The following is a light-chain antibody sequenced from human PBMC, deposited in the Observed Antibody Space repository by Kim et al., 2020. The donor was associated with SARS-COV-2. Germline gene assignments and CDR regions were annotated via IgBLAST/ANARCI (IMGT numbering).Light chain of an antibody. CDR1: NLGDKY. CDR3: QAWDSSIYYV. CDR2: QDN. Sequence: SYELTQPPSVSVSPGQTASITCSGDNLGDKYACWYQQKPGQSPVLVIYQDNKRPSGTPERFSGSNSGNTATLTISGTQAMDEADYFCQAWDSSIYYVFG. V-gene: IGLV3-1*01. J-gene: IGLJ1*01.